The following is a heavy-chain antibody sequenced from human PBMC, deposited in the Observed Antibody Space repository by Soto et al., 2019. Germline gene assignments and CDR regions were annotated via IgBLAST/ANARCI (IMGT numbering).Heavy chain of an antibody. CDR3: ARGTMIVVVITEIDY. CDR1: GFTFSSYA. CDR2: ISGSGGST. Sequence: PGGSLRLSCAASGFTFSSYAMSWVRQAPGKGLEWVSAISGSGGSTYYADSVKGRFTISRDNSKNTLYLQMNSLRAEDTAVYYCARGTMIVVVITEIDYWGQGTLVTVSS. V-gene: IGHV3-23*01. D-gene: IGHD3-22*01. J-gene: IGHJ4*02.